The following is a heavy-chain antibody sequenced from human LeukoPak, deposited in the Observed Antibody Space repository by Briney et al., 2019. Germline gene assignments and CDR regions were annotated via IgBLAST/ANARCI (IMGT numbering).Heavy chain of an antibody. CDR1: GYTFTGYY. J-gene: IGHJ4*02. CDR2: INPNSGGT. V-gene: IGHV1-2*02. Sequence: ASVKVSCKASGYTFTGYYMHWVRQAPGQGLEWMGWINPNSGGTNYAQKFQGRVTMTRDTSISTAYMELSRLRSDDTAVYYCARAHGNWEIHTHVHWGQGTLVTVSS. CDR3: ARAHGNWEIHTHVH. D-gene: IGHD1-26*01.